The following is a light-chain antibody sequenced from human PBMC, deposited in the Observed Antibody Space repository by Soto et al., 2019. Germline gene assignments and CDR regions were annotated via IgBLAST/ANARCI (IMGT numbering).Light chain of an antibody. CDR3: QQYHNTPIT. V-gene: IGKV3-20*01. Sequence: EIVLTQSPGTLSLSPGERATLSCRASQSVSSSYLAWYQQIPGQAPRLLIYGVSSRAAGIPDRFSGSGSGTDFTLTINRLEPEDFAVYYCQQYHNTPITFGQGTRLEI. CDR2: GVS. J-gene: IGKJ5*01. CDR1: QSVSSSY.